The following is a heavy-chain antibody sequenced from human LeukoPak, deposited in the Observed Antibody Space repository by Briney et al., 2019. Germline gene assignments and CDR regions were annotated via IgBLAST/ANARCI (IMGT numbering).Heavy chain of an antibody. Sequence: SETLSLTCSVSGDSISSDYWSWIRQLAGKGLEWIGRIYTTGSTNYNPSLKSRVTISADTSKNQFSLKLRSVTAADTAVYYCARARTYDILTGYYPLDAFDIWGQGTMVTVSS. CDR1: GDSISSDY. D-gene: IGHD3-9*01. CDR2: IYTTGST. CDR3: ARARTYDILTGYYPLDAFDI. J-gene: IGHJ3*02. V-gene: IGHV4-4*07.